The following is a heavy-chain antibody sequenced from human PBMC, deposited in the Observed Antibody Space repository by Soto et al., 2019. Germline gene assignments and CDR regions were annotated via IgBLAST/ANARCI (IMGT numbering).Heavy chain of an antibody. D-gene: IGHD3-10*01. CDR2: IYWDDDK. Sequence: QITLKESGPPLLKATQTLTLTCTFSGFSLSTSGVGVGWIRQPPGKALEWLALIYWDDDKFYSPSLKSRLTTTKDTTKNQGSLTMSHMDPVDTATYYSAHIHYYGSGNFLLSPNNWFDPWGQGTLVTVSS. J-gene: IGHJ5*02. CDR3: AHIHYYGSGNFLLSPNNWFDP. CDR1: GFSLSTSGVG. V-gene: IGHV2-5*02.